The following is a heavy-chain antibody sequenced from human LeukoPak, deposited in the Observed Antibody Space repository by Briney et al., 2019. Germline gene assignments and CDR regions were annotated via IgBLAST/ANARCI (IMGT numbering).Heavy chain of an antibody. D-gene: IGHD5-18*01. Sequence: KPSETLSLTCAVYGGSFSSYYWSWIRQPPGKGLEWIGYIYYSGSTNYNPSPKSRVTISVDTSKNQFSLKLSSVTAADTAVYYCARGKQLWLPSPFDYWGQGTLVTVSS. CDR3: ARGKQLWLPSPFDY. CDR1: GGSFSSYY. CDR2: IYYSGST. J-gene: IGHJ4*02. V-gene: IGHV4-59*01.